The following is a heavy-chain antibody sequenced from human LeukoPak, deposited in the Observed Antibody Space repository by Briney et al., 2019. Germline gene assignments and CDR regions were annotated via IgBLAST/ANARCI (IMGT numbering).Heavy chain of an antibody. D-gene: IGHD6-13*01. CDR2: IYYSGST. Sequence: PSETLSLTCTVSGGSISSYYWSWIRQPPGKGLEWIGYIYYSGSTNYNPSLKSRVTISVDTSKNQFSLKLSSVTAADTAVYYCARGVTKQQLPPGWFDPWGQGTLVTVSS. CDR1: GGSISSYY. V-gene: IGHV4-59*01. J-gene: IGHJ5*02. CDR3: ARGVTKQQLPPGWFDP.